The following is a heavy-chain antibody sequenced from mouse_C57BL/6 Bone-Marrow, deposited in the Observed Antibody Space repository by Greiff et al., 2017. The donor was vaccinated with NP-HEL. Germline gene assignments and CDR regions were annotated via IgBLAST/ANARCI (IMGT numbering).Heavy chain of an antibody. V-gene: IGHV1-54*01. J-gene: IGHJ2*01. D-gene: IGHD2-4*01. CDR3: ALRLGYFDY. Sequence: QVQLQQSGAELVRPGTSVKVSCKASGYAFTNYLIEWVKQRPGQGLEWIGVINPGSGGTNYNEKFKGKATLTADKSSSTAYMQLSSLTSEDSAVYFCALRLGYFDYWGQGTTLTVSS. CDR2: INPGSGGT. CDR1: GYAFTNYL.